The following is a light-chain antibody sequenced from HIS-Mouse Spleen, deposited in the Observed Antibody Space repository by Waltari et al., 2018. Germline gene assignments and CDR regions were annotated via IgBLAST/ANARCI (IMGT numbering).Light chain of an antibody. CDR3: QAWDSSTVV. J-gene: IGLJ2*01. V-gene: IGLV3-1*01. Sequence: SYELTQPPSVSVSPGQTASITCSGDNLGDKYACWYQQKPGQSPVRVSYQDSKRPSGVPEPFSGSNPGNTATLTISGTQAMDEADYYCQAWDSSTVVFGGGTKLTVL. CDR1: NLGDKY. CDR2: QDS.